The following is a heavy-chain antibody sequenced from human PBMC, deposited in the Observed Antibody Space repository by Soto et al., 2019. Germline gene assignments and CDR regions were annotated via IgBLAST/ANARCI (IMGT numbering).Heavy chain of an antibody. CDR3: ARLYSGSYHPDF. CDR1: GASMSNSSFS. CDR2: LRFAGGT. V-gene: IGHV4-39*01. J-gene: IGHJ4*02. D-gene: IGHD1-26*01. Sequence: SSESLSLTCSVAGASMSNSSFSWGWIRQPPGKGLEWVGSLRFAGGTYHNPSLKSRVAISAEMSKNQFSLKLHSVTAADTAVYYCARLYSGSYHPDFWGQGTLVTVSS.